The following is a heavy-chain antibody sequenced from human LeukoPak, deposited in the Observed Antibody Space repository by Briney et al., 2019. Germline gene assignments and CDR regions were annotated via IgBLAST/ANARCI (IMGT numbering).Heavy chain of an antibody. CDR1: GGSISSGGYY. D-gene: IGHD6-13*01. Sequence: SETLSLTCTVSGGSISSGGYYWSWIRQHPGKGLEWIGYIYYSGNTYYNPSLKSRVTISVDTSKNQFSLKLSSVTAADTAVYYCARESVAAAVRLFDPWGQETLVTVSS. CDR2: IYYSGNT. V-gene: IGHV4-31*03. J-gene: IGHJ5*02. CDR3: ARESVAAAVRLFDP.